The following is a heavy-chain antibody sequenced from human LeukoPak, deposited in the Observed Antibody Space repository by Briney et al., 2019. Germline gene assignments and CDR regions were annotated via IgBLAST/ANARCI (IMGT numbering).Heavy chain of an antibody. CDR1: GFTFSRYP. V-gene: IGHV3-30*04. CDR3: VRDRLTDTYLDSFDV. Sequence: GRSLRLSCGGSGFTFSRYPIHWVRHIPGKGLQWVAVVSYEGIHKFYADSVKGRFTISRDNSKNMVFLQMSSLRVDDSALYYGVRDRLTDTYLDSFDVWGQGVRVIVSS. CDR2: VSYEGIHK. J-gene: IGHJ3*01. D-gene: IGHD3-16*01.